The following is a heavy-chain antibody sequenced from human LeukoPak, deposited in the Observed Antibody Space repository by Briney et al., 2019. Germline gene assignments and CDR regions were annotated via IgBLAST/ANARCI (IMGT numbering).Heavy chain of an antibody. V-gene: IGHV3-21*01. CDR2: ISSSSSYI. J-gene: IGHJ4*02. CDR1: GFTFSSYS. D-gene: IGHD2-2*01. Sequence: GGSLRLSCAASGFTFSSYSMNWVRQAPGKGLEWVSSISSSSSYIYYADSVKSRFTISRDNAKNSLYLQMNSLRAEDTAVYYCARDTPVVPAADYWGQGTLVTVSS. CDR3: ARDTPVVPAADY.